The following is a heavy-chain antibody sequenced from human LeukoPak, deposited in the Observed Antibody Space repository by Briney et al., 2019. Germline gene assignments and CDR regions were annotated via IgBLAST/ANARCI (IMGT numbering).Heavy chain of an antibody. Sequence: GESLMISCKGSGFTFTTSWIGWVRQLPGKDLEWMAILYPGDSDTRYSPSFQGQVTISADRSVSTAYLQWRSLKASDSAMYYCARGRGYSYGTDFDYWGQGTLVTVSS. V-gene: IGHV5-51*01. D-gene: IGHD5-18*01. CDR3: ARGRGYSYGTDFDY. J-gene: IGHJ4*02. CDR1: GFTFTTSW. CDR2: LYPGDSDT.